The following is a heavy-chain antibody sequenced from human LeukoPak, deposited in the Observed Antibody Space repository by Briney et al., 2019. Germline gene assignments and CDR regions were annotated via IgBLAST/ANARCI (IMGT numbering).Heavy chain of an antibody. Sequence: PSETLSLTCTVSGGSISSYYWSWIRQPPGKGLERIGYIYYSGSTNYNPSLKSRVTISVDTSKNQFSLKLSSVTAADTAVYYCARSSGKSIAVAGTIDYWGQGTLVTVSS. D-gene: IGHD6-19*01. CDR3: ARSSGKSIAVAGTIDY. CDR1: GGSISSYY. V-gene: IGHV4-59*01. CDR2: IYYSGST. J-gene: IGHJ4*02.